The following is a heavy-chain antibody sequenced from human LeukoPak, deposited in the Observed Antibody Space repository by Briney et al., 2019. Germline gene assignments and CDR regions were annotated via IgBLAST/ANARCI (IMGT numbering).Heavy chain of an antibody. Sequence: SETLSLTCTVSGGSISSSSYYWGWIRQPPGKGLEWIGSIYYSGSTNYNPSLKSRVTISVDTSKNQFSLKLSSVTAADTAVYYCARERYSGSYGFDPWGQGTLVTVSS. J-gene: IGHJ5*02. CDR3: ARERYSGSYGFDP. CDR1: GGSISSSSYY. D-gene: IGHD1-26*01. V-gene: IGHV4-39*07. CDR2: IYYSGST.